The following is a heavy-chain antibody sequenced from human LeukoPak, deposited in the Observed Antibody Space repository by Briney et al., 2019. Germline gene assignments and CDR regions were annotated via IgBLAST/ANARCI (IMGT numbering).Heavy chain of an antibody. CDR2: VSNDGSNQ. J-gene: IGHJ4*02. V-gene: IGHV3-30-3*01. CDR1: GFTFTYYA. CDR3: ARPGWGSGWYRGYYFDY. D-gene: IGHD6-19*01. Sequence: GGSLRLSCAASGFTFTYYAMHWVRQAPGKGLEWVSVVSNDGSNQDYTDSVKGRFIISRDDSKSTVYLQMNSLRADDTAVYYCARPGWGSGWYRGYYFDYWGQGTLVTVSS.